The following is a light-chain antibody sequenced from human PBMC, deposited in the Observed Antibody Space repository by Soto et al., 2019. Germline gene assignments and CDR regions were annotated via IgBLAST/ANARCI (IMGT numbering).Light chain of an antibody. CDR1: QSVTTW. J-gene: IGKJ2*01. CDR3: QQYSSYWNT. Sequence: DVHLTRSPSTLSAYVGDRVTITCRANQSVTTWLAWYQQKPGTAPKLLIYDASNLEAGVPSRFSGSGSGTEFTLTITSLQPDDCATYYCQQYSSYWNTFGQGTKLEIK. V-gene: IGKV1-5*01. CDR2: DAS.